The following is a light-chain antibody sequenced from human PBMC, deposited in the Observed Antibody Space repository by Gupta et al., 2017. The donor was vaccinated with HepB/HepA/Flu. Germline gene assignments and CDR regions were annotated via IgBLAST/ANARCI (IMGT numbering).Light chain of an antibody. CDR3: QQYDNLPYT. Sequence: DIQMTQSPSSLSASVGDRVTITCQASQDISNYLNWYQQKPGKAPKLLIYDASNLETGVPSRFSGSGSGTXFTFTIXSLQPEDIATYYCQQYDNLPYTFGXGTKLEIK. CDR1: QDISNY. V-gene: IGKV1-33*01. J-gene: IGKJ2*01. CDR2: DAS.